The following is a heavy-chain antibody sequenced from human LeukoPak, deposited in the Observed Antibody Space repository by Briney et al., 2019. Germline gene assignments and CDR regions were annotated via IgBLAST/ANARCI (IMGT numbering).Heavy chain of an antibody. Sequence: GGSLRLSCAASGFTFSTYEMNWVRQAPGMGLEWVSYISNSYDNTIKYADSVKGRFTISRDDSKNTLYLQMNSLRVEDTAVYYCARLKAVAGTAYYFDYWGQGTLVTVSS. CDR3: ARLKAVAGTAYYFDY. J-gene: IGHJ4*02. D-gene: IGHD6-19*01. CDR2: ISNSYDNTI. V-gene: IGHV3-48*03. CDR1: GFTFSTYE.